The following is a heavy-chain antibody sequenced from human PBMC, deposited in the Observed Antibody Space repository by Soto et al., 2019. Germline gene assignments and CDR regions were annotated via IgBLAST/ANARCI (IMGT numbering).Heavy chain of an antibody. J-gene: IGHJ4*02. V-gene: IGHV3-48*01. CDR2: ITSSSSPI. CDR3: ARSSSGWAYFFDY. D-gene: IGHD6-19*01. CDR1: GFTFSSYS. Sequence: EVQLVESGGGLVQPGGSLRLSYTASGFTFSSYSMNWVRQAPGKGLEWVSYITSSSSPIYYADSVKGRFTISRDNAKNSLSLQMNNLRTEDTAFYYCARSSSGWAYFFDYWGQGTLVTVSS.